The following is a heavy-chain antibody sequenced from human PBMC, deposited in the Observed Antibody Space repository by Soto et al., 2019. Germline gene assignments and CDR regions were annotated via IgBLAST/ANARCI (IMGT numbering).Heavy chain of an antibody. V-gene: IGHV3-15*01. J-gene: IGHJ4*02. Sequence: EVQLVESGGGLVKPGGSLRLSCAASGITFSNAWMSWVRQAPGKGLEWVGRIKSKTDGGTTDYAAPVKGRFTISRDDSKNTLYLQMNSLKTEDTAVYYSTTLMDYSSSWYVGYWGQGTLVTVSS. CDR2: IKSKTDGGTT. D-gene: IGHD6-13*01. CDR3: TTLMDYSSSWYVGY. CDR1: GITFSNAW.